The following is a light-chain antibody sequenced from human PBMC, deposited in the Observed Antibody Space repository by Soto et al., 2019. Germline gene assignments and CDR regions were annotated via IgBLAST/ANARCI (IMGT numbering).Light chain of an antibody. Sequence: QSALTQPASVSGSPGQSITISCTGTSSDVGSYNLVSWYQQHPGKAPKLMIYEGSKRPSGVSNRFSGSKSGNTASLTISGLQAEDEADYYCFSYAGSSTLSWVFGGGTQLTVL. CDR2: EGS. CDR1: SSDVGSYNL. J-gene: IGLJ3*02. V-gene: IGLV2-23*01. CDR3: FSYAGSSTLSWV.